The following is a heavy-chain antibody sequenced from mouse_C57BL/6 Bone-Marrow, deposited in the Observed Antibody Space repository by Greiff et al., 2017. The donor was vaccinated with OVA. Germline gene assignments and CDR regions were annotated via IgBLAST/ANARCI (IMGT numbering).Heavy chain of an antibody. Sequence: QVTLKESGPGILQSSQTLSLTCSFSGFSLSTSGMGVSWLRQPSGKGLEWLAHIYWDDDKRYNPSLKSRLTISKDTSRNQVFLKITSVDTADTAAYYCARRGPYRTWFADWGPGTLVTVSA. CDR2: IYWDDDK. CDR3: ARRGPYRTWFAD. J-gene: IGHJ3*01. V-gene: IGHV8-12*01. D-gene: IGHD5-1*01. CDR1: GFSLSTSGMG.